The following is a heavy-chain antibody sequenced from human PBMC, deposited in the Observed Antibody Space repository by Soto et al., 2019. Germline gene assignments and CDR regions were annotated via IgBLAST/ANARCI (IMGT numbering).Heavy chain of an antibody. V-gene: IGHV3-23*01. D-gene: IGHD7-27*01. CDR2: ISGSGGST. CDR3: AKDGEGTTSPYYYYYGMDV. CDR1: GFTFSSYA. J-gene: IGHJ6*02. Sequence: EVQLLESGGGLVQPGGSLRLSCAASGFTFSSYAMSWVRQAPGKGLEWVSAISGSGGSTYYADSVKGRFTISRDNSKNTLYLQMNSLRAEDTAVYYCAKDGEGTTSPYYYYYGMDVWGQGTTVTVSS.